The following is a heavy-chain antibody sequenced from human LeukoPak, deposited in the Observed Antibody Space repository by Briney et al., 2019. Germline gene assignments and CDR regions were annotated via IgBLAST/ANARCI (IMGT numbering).Heavy chain of an antibody. CDR1: GGSISSYY. J-gene: IGHJ5*02. CDR2: IYYSGST. CDR3: ARHQKYNWFGP. V-gene: IGHV4-59*08. Sequence: PSETLSLTCTVSGGSISSYYWSWIRQPPGKGLEWIGYIYYSGSTNYNPSLKSRVTISVDTSKNQFSLKLSSVTAADTAVYYCARHQKYNWFGPWGQGTLVTVSS.